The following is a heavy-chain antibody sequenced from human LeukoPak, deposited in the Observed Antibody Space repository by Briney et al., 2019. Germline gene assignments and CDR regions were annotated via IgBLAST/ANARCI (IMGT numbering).Heavy chain of an antibody. CDR1: GGSLSSYY. Sequence: PSETLSLTCTGSGGSLSSYYWSWIRQPPGKGLEWIGYIYYGGSTNYNPSLKSRVTISVDTSKNQFSLKLSSVTAADTAVYYCARVGITMVRGVIITGFYYGMDVWGQGTTVTVSS. D-gene: IGHD3-10*01. CDR2: IYYGGST. J-gene: IGHJ6*02. CDR3: ARVGITMVRGVIITGFYYGMDV. V-gene: IGHV4-59*01.